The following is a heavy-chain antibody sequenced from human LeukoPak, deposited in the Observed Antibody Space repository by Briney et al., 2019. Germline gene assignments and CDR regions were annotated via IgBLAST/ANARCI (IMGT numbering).Heavy chain of an antibody. Sequence: GESLKISCKGSGYSFTSYWIGWVRQLLGKGLVWMGIIYPGKFYTRDSPSFQGQVTISADKCISTAYQQWSSRKAWDTAMYYCARRRGSYSDYWGQRTLVTVSS. CDR2: IYPGKFYT. CDR3: ARRRGSYSDY. D-gene: IGHD1-26*01. V-gene: IGHV5-51*01. CDR1: GYSFTSYW. J-gene: IGHJ4*02.